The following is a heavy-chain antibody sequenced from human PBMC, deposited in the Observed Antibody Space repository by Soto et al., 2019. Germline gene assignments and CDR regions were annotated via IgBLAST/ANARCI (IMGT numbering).Heavy chain of an antibody. Sequence: SETLSLTCTVSGGSISSSSYYWGWIRQPPGKGLEWIGSIYYSGSTYYNPSLKSRVTISVDTFKNQFSLKLSSVTAADTAVYYCARWSRNFDYWGQGTLVTVSS. CDR1: GGSISSSSYY. CDR3: ARWSRNFDY. CDR2: IYYSGST. J-gene: IGHJ4*02. V-gene: IGHV4-39*01. D-gene: IGHD1-26*01.